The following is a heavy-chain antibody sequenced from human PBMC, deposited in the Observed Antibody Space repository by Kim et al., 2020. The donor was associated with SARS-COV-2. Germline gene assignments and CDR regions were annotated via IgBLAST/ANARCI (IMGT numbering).Heavy chain of an antibody. J-gene: IGHJ4*02. CDR3: ARGSYDFWSGYSDY. Sequence: TPSLKSRVTISVDTSKNQFSLKLSSVTAADTAVYYCARGSYDFWSGYSDYWGQGTLVTVSS. V-gene: IGHV4-34*01. D-gene: IGHD3-3*01.